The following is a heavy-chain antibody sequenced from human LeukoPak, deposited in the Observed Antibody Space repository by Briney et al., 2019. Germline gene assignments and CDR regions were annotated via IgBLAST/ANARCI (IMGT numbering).Heavy chain of an antibody. CDR3: ARVGETVTTYDY. D-gene: IGHD4-11*01. CDR1: GYTFTSYF. J-gene: IGHJ4*02. CDR2: INPSRGST. V-gene: IGHV1-46*01. Sequence: ASVKVSCKASGYTFTSYFMHWVRQAPGQGLEWMGIINPSRGSTNYAQKFQGRVTMTRDTSTSTVYMELSSLRSEDTAVYYCARVGETVTTYDYWGQGTLVTVSS.